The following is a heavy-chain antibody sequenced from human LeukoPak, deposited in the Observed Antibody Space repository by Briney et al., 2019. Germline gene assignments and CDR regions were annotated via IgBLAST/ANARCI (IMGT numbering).Heavy chain of an antibody. CDR3: AKDPGKTVTHSSIYFDY. D-gene: IGHD4-17*01. CDR2: ISGSGGST. CDR1: GFTFSSYA. V-gene: IGHV3-23*01. J-gene: IGHJ4*02. Sequence: PGGSLRLSCAASGFTFSSYAMSWVRQAPGKGLEWVSAISGSGGSTYYADSVKGRFTISRDNSKNTLYLQMNSLRAEDTAVYYCAKDPGKTVTHSSIYFDYWGQGTPVTVSS.